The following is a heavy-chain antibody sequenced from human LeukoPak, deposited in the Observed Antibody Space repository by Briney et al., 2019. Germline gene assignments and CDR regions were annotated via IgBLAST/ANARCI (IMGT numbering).Heavy chain of an antibody. CDR2: IIPFVGLT. D-gene: IGHD1-26*01. Sequence: SVKVSCKASGGTLSSYPISWIRQAPGQGLELMGRIIPFVGLTNYAPRFQGRVTITADKDTTTAYMELSGLTSEETAVYYCARPRSTESGSYNWFDPWGQGTLVTVSS. J-gene: IGHJ5*02. V-gene: IGHV1-69*02. CDR3: ARPRSTESGSYNWFDP. CDR1: GGTLSSYP.